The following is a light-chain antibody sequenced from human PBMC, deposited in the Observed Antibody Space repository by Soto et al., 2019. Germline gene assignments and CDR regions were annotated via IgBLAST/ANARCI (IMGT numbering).Light chain of an antibody. Sequence: EIVMTQSPGSLSVSPGERATLSCRASQSVTTNLAWYQQKPGQAPRLLIYGASIRATGIPARFSGSGSGTEFTLTISSLQSEDFATYYCQQSFRTPFTFGPGNKLDIK. CDR2: GAS. V-gene: IGKV3-15*01. CDR3: QQSFRTPFT. CDR1: QSVTTN. J-gene: IGKJ3*01.